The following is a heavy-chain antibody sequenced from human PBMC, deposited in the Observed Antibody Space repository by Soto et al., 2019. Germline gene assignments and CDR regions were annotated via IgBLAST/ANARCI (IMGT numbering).Heavy chain of an antibody. CDR1: GFTFSSFW. Sequence: EVQLVESGGGLVQPGGSLTLSCATSGFTFSSFWMHWVRQAPGKGPVWVSRLNGDGNTRTYADSGKGRFTISRDNAKNTLYLQMTSLRAEDTAMYYCARDSGYTYWDVYCDFWGQGTLVTVSS. CDR2: LNGDGNTR. D-gene: IGHD3-22*01. J-gene: IGHJ4*02. CDR3: ARDSGYTYWDVYCDF. V-gene: IGHV3-74*01.